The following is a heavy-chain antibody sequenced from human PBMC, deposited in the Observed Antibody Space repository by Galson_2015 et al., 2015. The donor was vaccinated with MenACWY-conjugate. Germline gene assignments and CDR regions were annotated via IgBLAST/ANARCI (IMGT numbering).Heavy chain of an antibody. V-gene: IGHV3-7*01. CDR2: IKTDGSEK. CDR3: AREGRSGGGFFDY. CDR1: GFTLSGYW. J-gene: IGHJ4*02. D-gene: IGHD2-15*01. Sequence: SLRLSCAASGFTLSGYWMTWVRQAPGKGLEWVGNIKTDGSEKYYGDSVKGRFTISRDNAKNSLDLEVNRLRAEDTAVYYCAREGRSGGGFFDYWGQVTLVTVSS.